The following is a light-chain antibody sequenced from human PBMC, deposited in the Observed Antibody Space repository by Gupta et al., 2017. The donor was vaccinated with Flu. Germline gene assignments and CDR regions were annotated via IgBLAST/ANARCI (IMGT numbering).Light chain of an antibody. J-gene: IGLJ3*02. CDR1: KLGDKY. V-gene: IGLV3-1*01. CDR3: QAWDSSTAPWV. CDR2: QDR. Sequence: SYDLTQPPSVAVSPGQTASITCSGDKLGDKYACWYQQKPGQSPVLVIYQDRKRPSGIPERFSGSNSGNTATLTISGTQARDEADYYCQAWDSSTAPWVFGGGTKLTVL.